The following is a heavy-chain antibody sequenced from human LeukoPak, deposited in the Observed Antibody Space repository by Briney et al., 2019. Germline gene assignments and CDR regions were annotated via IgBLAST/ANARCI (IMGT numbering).Heavy chain of an antibody. D-gene: IGHD2-2*01. J-gene: IGHJ5*02. CDR3: ARETKTRYCSSTSCYLYNWFDP. CDR2: INAGNGNT. V-gene: IGHV1-3*01. CDR1: GYTFTSYA. Sequence: ASVKVSCKASGYTFTSYAMHWVRQAPGQRLEWMGWINAGNGNTKYSQKFQGRVTITRDTSASTAYMELSSLRSEDTAVHYCARETKTRYCSSTSCYLYNWFDPWGQGTLVTVSS.